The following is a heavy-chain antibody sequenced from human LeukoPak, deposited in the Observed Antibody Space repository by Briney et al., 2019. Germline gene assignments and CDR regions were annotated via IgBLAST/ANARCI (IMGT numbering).Heavy chain of an antibody. CDR2: ISGSGGST. CDR1: GFTFSSYA. D-gene: IGHD1-7*01. V-gene: IGHV3-23*01. J-gene: IGHJ4*02. CDR3: AKGSWNYDLTNFDY. Sequence: PGGSLGLSCAASGFTFSSYAMSWVRQAPGKGLEWVSAISGSGGSTYYADSVKGRFTISRDNSKNTLYLQMNSLRAEDTAVYYCAKGSWNYDLTNFDYWGQGTLVTVSS.